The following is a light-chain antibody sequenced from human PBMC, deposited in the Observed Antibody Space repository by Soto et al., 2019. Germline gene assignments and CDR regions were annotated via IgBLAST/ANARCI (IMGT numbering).Light chain of an antibody. CDR1: SSDVGGYNY. Sequence: QSVLTQPRSVSGSPGQSVAISCTGSSSDVGGYNYVSWYQQHPGKAPKVMIYDVSKRPSGVPDRFSGSKSGDTASLTITGLQAEDEADYYCCSYAGGPYVSGTGTKVTVL. CDR3: CSYAGGPYV. J-gene: IGLJ1*01. V-gene: IGLV2-11*01. CDR2: DVS.